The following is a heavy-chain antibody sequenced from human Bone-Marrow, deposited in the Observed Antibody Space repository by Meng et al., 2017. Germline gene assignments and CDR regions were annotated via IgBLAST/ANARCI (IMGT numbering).Heavy chain of an antibody. V-gene: IGHV3-66*01. CDR3: ASSIATRPVADY. Sequence: VQLVESGGGLVQPGGSLRLSCAASGITVSSNYMSWVRQAPGKGLEWVSVIYSGGSTYYADSVKGRFTISRDNSKNTLYLQMNSLRAEDTAVYYCASSIATRPVADYWGQGTLVTVSS. CDR2: IYSGGST. CDR1: GITVSSNY. D-gene: IGHD6-6*01. J-gene: IGHJ4*02.